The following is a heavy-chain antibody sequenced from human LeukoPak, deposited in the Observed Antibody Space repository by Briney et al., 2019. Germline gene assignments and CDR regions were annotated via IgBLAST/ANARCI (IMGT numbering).Heavy chain of an antibody. Sequence: GGSLRLSCAASGFTFSTFAMIWVRQPPGKGLEWVSSIFQGGGEIHYADSVRGRFTISRDNSKSTLSLQMNSLRAEDTAIYYCATYRQVLLPFESWGQGTLVTVSS. CDR2: IFQGGGEI. D-gene: IGHD2-8*02. CDR3: ATYRQVLLPFES. J-gene: IGHJ4*02. V-gene: IGHV3-23*01. CDR1: GFTFSTFA.